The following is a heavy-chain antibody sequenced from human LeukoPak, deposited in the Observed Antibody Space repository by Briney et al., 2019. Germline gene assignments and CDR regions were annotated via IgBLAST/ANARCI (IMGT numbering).Heavy chain of an antibody. V-gene: IGHV4-30-2*01. CDR1: GGSISSGDYA. CDR2: IFQSGST. CDR3: ARVGSDWNDVRYNWFDP. Sequence: SETLSLTCAVSGGSISSGDYAWSWIRQPPGKGLEWIGYIFQSGSTYYNPSLKSRVTISVDRSKNQFSLKLSSVTAADTAVYYCARVGSDWNDVRYNWFDPWGQGTLVTVSS. D-gene: IGHD1-1*01. J-gene: IGHJ5*02.